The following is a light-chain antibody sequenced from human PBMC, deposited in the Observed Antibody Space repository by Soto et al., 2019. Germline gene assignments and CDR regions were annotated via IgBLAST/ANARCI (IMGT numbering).Light chain of an antibody. V-gene: IGLV4-69*01. J-gene: IGLJ2*01. Sequence: QSVLTQSPSASASLGASVKLTCTLSSGHSSYAIAWHQQQPEKGPRYLMKVKSDGSHIKGDGIPDRFSGSSSGTERYLTISSLQSEDEADYYCQTWGTGTHVLFGGGTKLTVL. CDR2: VKSDGSH. CDR1: SGHSSYA. CDR3: QTWGTGTHVL.